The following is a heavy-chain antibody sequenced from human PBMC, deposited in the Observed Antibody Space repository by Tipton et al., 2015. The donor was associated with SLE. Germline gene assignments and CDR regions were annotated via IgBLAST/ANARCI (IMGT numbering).Heavy chain of an antibody. D-gene: IGHD3-16*02. CDR1: GGSISSGSYY. CDR3: ARVYVWGSYRYDYFDY. J-gene: IGHJ4*02. Sequence: TLSLTCTVSGGSISSGSYYWSWIRQPPGKGLEWIGYIYYSGSTYYNPSLKSRLTISVDTSKNQFSLKLSSVTAADTAVYYCARVYVWGSYRYDYFDYWGQGTLVTVSS. V-gene: IGHV4-30-4*01. CDR2: IYYSGST.